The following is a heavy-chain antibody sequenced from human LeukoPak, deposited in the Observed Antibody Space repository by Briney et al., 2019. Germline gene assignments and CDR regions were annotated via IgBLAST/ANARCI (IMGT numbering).Heavy chain of an antibody. CDR1: GYSISGGYD. Sequence: SETLSLTCDVSGYSISGGYDWGWIRQPPGKGLEWIGSVYLSGTTYYNLSLRSRVILSMDTSKNQFSLKLSSMTAADTATYFCTRDLAGYCKGGKCGTDYFYYGMDVWGKGTTVTVSS. D-gene: IGHD2-15*01. CDR3: TRDLAGYCKGGKCGTDYFYYGMDV. V-gene: IGHV4-38-2*01. CDR2: VYLSGTT. J-gene: IGHJ6*04.